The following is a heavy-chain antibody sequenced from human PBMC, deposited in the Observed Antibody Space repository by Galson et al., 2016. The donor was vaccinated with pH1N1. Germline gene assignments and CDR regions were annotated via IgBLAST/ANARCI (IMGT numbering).Heavy chain of an antibody. CDR1: GYTLTSYD. CDR2: RNPNNGNA. CDR3: ARGPVYWYFDL. J-gene: IGHJ2*01. V-gene: IGHV1-8*01. Sequence: SVKVSCKASGYTLTSYDINWVRQATGQGLEWMGWRNPNNGNADYAPKFQGRVTLTRNASINTAYMELSSLTSEDTAVYYCARGPVYWYFDLWGRGTPVIVSS.